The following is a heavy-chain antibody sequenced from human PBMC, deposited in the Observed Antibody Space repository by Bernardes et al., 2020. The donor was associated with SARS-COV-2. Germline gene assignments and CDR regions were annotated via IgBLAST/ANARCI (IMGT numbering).Heavy chain of an antibody. Sequence: GGSLRLSCAASGFTFSSHSMHWVRQAPGKGLEWVTVISDDGSNKYYGDSVKGRFTVSRDNYKNTLYLQMNILRAEDTAVYYCAKGDLEWGQLGSFDHWGQGTLVTVSS. CDR2: ISDDGSNK. J-gene: IGHJ4*02. CDR3: AKGDLEWGQLGSFDH. CDR1: GFTFSSHS. V-gene: IGHV3-30*18. D-gene: IGHD3-3*01.